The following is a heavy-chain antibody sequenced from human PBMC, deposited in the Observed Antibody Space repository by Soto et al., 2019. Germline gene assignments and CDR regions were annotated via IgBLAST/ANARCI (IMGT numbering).Heavy chain of an antibody. CDR3: AREEEGYSYGLQGRYYGMDV. Sequence: SLRLSCAASGFTFSSYGMHWVRQAPGKGLEWVAVIWYDGSNKYYADSVKGRFTISRDNSKNTLYLQMNSLRAEDTAVYYCAREEEGYSYGLQGRYYGMDVWGQGTTVTVSS. J-gene: IGHJ6*02. D-gene: IGHD5-18*01. V-gene: IGHV3-33*01. CDR1: GFTFSSYG. CDR2: IWYDGSNK.